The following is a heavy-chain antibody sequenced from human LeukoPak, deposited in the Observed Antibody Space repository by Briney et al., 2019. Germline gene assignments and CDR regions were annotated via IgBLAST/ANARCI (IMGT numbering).Heavy chain of an antibody. CDR2: IYYSGST. CDR3: ARVSVAAHFYFDY. Sequence: SETLSLTCPVSGGSISSYYWSWIRQPPGKGLEWIGYIYYSGSTNYNPSLKSRVTISVDTSKNQFSLKLSSVTAADTAVYYCARVSVAAHFYFDYWGQGTLVTVSS. CDR1: GGSISSYY. D-gene: IGHD6-6*01. J-gene: IGHJ4*02. V-gene: IGHV4-59*01.